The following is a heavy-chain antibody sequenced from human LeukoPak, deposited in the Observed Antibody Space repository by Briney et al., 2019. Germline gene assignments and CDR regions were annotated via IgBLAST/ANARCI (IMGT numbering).Heavy chain of an antibody. CDR2: ISGSGGST. D-gene: IGHD5-18*01. CDR3: ARRNGIQLWFAPYYFDY. Sequence: QAGGSLRLSCAASGFTFSSYAMSWVRQAPGKGLEWVSAISGSGGSTYYADSVKGRFTISRDNSKNTLYLQMNSLRAEDTAVYYCARRNGIQLWFAPYYFDYWGQGTLVTVSS. J-gene: IGHJ4*02. V-gene: IGHV3-23*01. CDR1: GFTFSSYA.